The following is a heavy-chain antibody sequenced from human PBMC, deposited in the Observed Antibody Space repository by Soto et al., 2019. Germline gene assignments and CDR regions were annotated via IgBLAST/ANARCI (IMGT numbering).Heavy chain of an antibody. CDR1: GGSFSFYY. V-gene: IGHV4-34*01. D-gene: IGHD2-15*01. Sequence: QVQLQQWGAGLLKPSETLSLTCAVYGGSFSFYYWSWIRQTPGRGLEWIGEINHSGSTEYNPSLKSRVTISLDTSKKQFSLNLSSVTAADTAVYYCARAPDGVVEYFQHWGQGTLVTVSS. CDR3: ARAPDGVVEYFQH. CDR2: INHSGST. J-gene: IGHJ1*01.